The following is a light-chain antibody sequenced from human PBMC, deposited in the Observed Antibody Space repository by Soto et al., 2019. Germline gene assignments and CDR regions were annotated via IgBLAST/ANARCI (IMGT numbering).Light chain of an antibody. CDR3: QQYNSYPWT. CDR2: DAS. J-gene: IGKJ1*01. Sequence: DIQMTQSPSTLSASVGDRVTITCRASQSISGWLAWYLQTPGKAPKLLIYDASSLQSGVPSRFSGSGSGTEFTLTISGLQPDDFATYYCQQYNSYPWTLGQATKVDIK. CDR1: QSISGW. V-gene: IGKV1-5*01.